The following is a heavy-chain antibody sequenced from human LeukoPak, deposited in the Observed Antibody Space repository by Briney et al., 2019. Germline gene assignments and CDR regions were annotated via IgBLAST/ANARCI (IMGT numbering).Heavy chain of an antibody. CDR2: ISSSSSTI. CDR1: GFTFTSYS. J-gene: IGHJ3*02. D-gene: IGHD5-12*01. V-gene: IGHV3-48*01. Sequence: GGSLRLSCAASGFTFTSYSMNWVRQAPGKGLEWVSYISSSSSTIYYADSVKGRFTISRDNAKNSLYLQMNSLRAEGTAVYYCAREPLVAAFDIWGQGTMVTVSS. CDR3: AREPLVAAFDI.